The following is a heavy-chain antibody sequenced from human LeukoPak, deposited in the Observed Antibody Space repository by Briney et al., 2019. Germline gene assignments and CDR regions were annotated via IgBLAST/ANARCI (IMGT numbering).Heavy chain of an antibody. J-gene: IGHJ6*03. CDR1: GGSISSYY. Sequence: PSETLSLTCTVSGGSISSYYWSWIRQPPGKGLEWIGYIYYSGSTNYNPSLKSRVTISVDTSKNQFSLKLSSVTAADTAVYYCARHRGTSLDYMDVWGKGTTVTISS. V-gene: IGHV4-59*08. CDR2: IYYSGST. D-gene: IGHD2-2*01. CDR3: ARHRGTSLDYMDV.